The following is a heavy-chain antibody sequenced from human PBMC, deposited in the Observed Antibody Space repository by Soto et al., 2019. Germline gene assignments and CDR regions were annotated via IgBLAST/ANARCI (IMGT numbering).Heavy chain of an antibody. V-gene: IGHV3-30-3*01. CDR1: GFTFSSYA. CDR2: ISYDGSNK. J-gene: IGHJ6*02. Sequence: GGSLRLSCAASGFTFSSYAMHWVRQAPGKGLEWVAVISYDGSNKYYADSVKGRFTISRDNSKNTLYLQMNSLRAEDTAVYYCAGEGNAAYGDYADTYYGMDVWGQGTTVTVSS. D-gene: IGHD4-17*01. CDR3: AGEGNAAYGDYADTYYGMDV.